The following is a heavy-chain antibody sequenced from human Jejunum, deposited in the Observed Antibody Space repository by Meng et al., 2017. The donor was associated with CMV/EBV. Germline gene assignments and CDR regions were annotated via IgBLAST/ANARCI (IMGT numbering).Heavy chain of an antibody. CDR1: GFTFSRYL. CDR2: IDTDGSYT. CDR3: AREEDFGVVVGY. V-gene: IGHV3-74*01. J-gene: IGHJ4*02. D-gene: IGHD3-3*01. Sequence: EVQLVESGGGLVQPGGSLRLSCAASGFTFSRYLMHWVRQAPGQGLVWVSRIDTDGSYTTYADSVKGRFTISRDNAKNTLYLQMNSLRAEDTAVYYCAREEDFGVVVGYWGQGALVTVSS.